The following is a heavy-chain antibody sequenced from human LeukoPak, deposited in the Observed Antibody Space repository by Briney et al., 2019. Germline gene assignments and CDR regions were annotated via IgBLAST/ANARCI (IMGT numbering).Heavy chain of an antibody. V-gene: IGHV3-30*02. CDR3: AKDRYSTSSTFTVNPFDY. CDR1: GFTFSSYG. D-gene: IGHD2-2*01. J-gene: IGHJ4*02. CDR2: IRYDGRDT. Sequence: PGESLRLSCVTSGFTFSSYGMNWVRQAPGKGLEWVAFIRYDGRDTYYAASVKGRFTISRDNSQNTLDLQMNSLRLEDTAMYYCAKDRYSTSSTFTVNPFDYWGQGILVTVSS.